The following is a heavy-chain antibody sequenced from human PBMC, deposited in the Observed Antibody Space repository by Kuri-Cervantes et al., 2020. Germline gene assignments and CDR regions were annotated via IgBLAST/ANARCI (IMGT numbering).Heavy chain of an antibody. CDR2: IFGGGRT. J-gene: IGHJ4*01. Sequence: GESLKISCAASGFTFSNAWMSWVRQAPGKGLEWVSVIFGGGRTHYADSVKGRFTISRDHSKHTLHLQMNSLRVEDTAVYYCAKLGLGYWGHETLVTVSS. CDR1: GFTFSNAW. CDR3: AKLGLGY. D-gene: IGHD6-13*01. V-gene: IGHV3-53*01.